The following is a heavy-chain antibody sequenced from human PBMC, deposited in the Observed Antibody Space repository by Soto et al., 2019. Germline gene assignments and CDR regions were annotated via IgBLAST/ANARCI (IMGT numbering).Heavy chain of an antibody. CDR3: ARFGTVAGNFYLGDYYYYGMDV. V-gene: IGHV3-53*01. CDR2: IYSGGST. Sequence: WGSLRLSCAASGFTVSSNYMSWVRQAPGKGLEWVSVIYSGGSTYYADSVKGRFTISRDNSKNTLYLQMNSLRAEDTAVYYCARFGTVAGNFYLGDYYYYGMDVWGQGTTVTGSS. CDR1: GFTVSSNY. D-gene: IGHD6-19*01. J-gene: IGHJ6*02.